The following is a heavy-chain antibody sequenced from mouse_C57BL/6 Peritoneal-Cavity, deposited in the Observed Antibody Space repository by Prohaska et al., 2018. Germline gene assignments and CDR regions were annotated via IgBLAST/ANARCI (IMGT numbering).Heavy chain of an antibody. D-gene: IGHD2-1*01. CDR2: INSYCSAI. Sequence: EVQLLETGGVLLQPGGSRGLSCEGSGFTFSGFWMSWVRQTPGKTLEWIGDINSYCSAINYEPSIKDRFTIFRDNDKSTLYLQMSNVRTEDTATYFCMRYGNYWYFDVWGTGTTVTVSS. CDR3: MRYGNYWYFDV. J-gene: IGHJ1*03. CDR1: GFTFSGFW. V-gene: IGHV11-2*01.